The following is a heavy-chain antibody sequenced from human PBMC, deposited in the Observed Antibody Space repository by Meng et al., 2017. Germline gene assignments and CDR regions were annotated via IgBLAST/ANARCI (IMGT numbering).Heavy chain of an antibody. D-gene: IGHD6-13*01. V-gene: IGHV1-2*06. CDR2: IDPKSGDT. CDR1: DYTFPTYC. Sequence: VQVEQAGSEGQKAGAPVTDPIKPSDYTFPTYCIHWVPRAPGQGLAWIGRIDPKSGDTHYAQSLQGMVPMTRNTSIRTAYMELIGLRSDDTAMYYFSRYEDISAAGKLFGDYWGQGTLVTVSS. CDR3: SRYEDISAAGKLFGDY. J-gene: IGHJ4*02.